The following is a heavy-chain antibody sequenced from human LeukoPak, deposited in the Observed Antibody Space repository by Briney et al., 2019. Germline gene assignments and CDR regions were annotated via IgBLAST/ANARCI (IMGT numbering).Heavy chain of an antibody. J-gene: IGHJ4*02. D-gene: IGHD6-19*01. V-gene: IGHV4-38-2*01. CDR3: ARAPGSGWSD. CDR2: ISNSGDT. Sequence: SETLSLTCAVSGYSISSGYYWGWIRQPPGEGLEWIGAISNSGDTYYKPSLKSRLIISLDTFKNHFSLSLLSVTAADTAVYYCARAPGSGWSDWGRGTLVTVSS. CDR1: GYSISSGYY.